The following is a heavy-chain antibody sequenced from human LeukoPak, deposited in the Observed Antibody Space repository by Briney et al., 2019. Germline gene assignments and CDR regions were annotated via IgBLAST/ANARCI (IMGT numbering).Heavy chain of an antibody. Sequence: GASVKVSCKASGYTFTSYDINWVRQATGQGLEWMRWMNPNSGNTGYGRKFQGRVTMTRNTSISTAYMELSSLRSEDTAVYYCARGHPTYDFWSGYHWYYYDSSGYPTDYWGQGTLVTVSS. J-gene: IGHJ4*02. V-gene: IGHV1-8*01. CDR1: GYTFTSYD. D-gene: IGHD3-22*01. CDR2: MNPNSGNT. CDR3: ARGHPTYDFWSGYHWYYYDSSGYPTDY.